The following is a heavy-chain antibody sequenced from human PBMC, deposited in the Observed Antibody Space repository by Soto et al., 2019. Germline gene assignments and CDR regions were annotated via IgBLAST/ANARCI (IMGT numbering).Heavy chain of an antibody. D-gene: IGHD3-3*02. CDR3: AKGHFWSGYSFTYYSDY. CDR2: ISGSGGST. CDR1: GFTFSSYA. V-gene: IGHV3-23*01. Sequence: PGGSLRLSCAASGFTFSSYAMSWVRQAPGKGLEWVSAISGSGGSTYYADSVKGRFTISRDNSKNTLYLQMISLRAEDTSVYYCAKGHFWSGYSFTYYSDYWGQGTLVTVSS. J-gene: IGHJ4*02.